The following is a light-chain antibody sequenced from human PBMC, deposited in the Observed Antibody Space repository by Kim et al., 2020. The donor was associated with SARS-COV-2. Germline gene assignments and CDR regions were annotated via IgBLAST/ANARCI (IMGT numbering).Light chain of an antibody. V-gene: IGLV2-14*03. J-gene: IGLJ2*01. CDR3: SSYTSSNTLV. CDR2: DVT. CDR1: SSDVGGYNY. Sequence: QSALTQAASVSGSPGQSITISCTGTSSDVGGYNYVSWYQQHPGKAPKLMIYDVTKRPSGVSNRFSGSKSGNTASLTISGLQAEDEADYYCSSYTSSNTLVFGGGTKLTVL.